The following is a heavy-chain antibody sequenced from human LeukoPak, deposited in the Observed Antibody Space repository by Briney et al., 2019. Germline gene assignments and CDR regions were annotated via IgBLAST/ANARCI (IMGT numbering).Heavy chain of an antibody. D-gene: IGHD3-3*01. Sequence: GGSLRLSCAASGFTFSSYGMHWVRQAPGKGLEWVAFIRYDGSNKYYADSVKGRFTISRDNSKNTLYLQMNSLRAEDTAVYYCARDHDDFWSGLFDPWGQGTLVTVSS. J-gene: IGHJ5*02. V-gene: IGHV3-30*02. CDR1: GFTFSSYG. CDR2: IRYDGSNK. CDR3: ARDHDDFWSGLFDP.